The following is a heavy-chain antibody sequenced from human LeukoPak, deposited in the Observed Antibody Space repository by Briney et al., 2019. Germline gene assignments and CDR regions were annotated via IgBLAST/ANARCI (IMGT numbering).Heavy chain of an antibody. CDR2: IYYSGST. CDR1: GSSISSYY. Sequence: SETLSLTCTVSGSSISSYYWSWIRQPPGKGLEWIGYIYYSGSTNYNPSLKSRVTISVDTSKNQFSLKLSSVTAADTAVYYCARTGPGYYDSSGYSHFDYWGQGTLVTVSS. V-gene: IGHV4-59*08. CDR3: ARTGPGYYDSSGYSHFDY. J-gene: IGHJ4*02. D-gene: IGHD3-22*01.